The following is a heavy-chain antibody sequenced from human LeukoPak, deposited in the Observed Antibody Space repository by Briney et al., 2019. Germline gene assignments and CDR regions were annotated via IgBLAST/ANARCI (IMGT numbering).Heavy chain of an antibody. D-gene: IGHD1-26*01. CDR2: ISSDEINE. Sequence: GGSLRLSCAASGFSFRSYGMHWVRQAPGKGLEWVAVISSDEINEYYADTVKGRFTISRDNSKNTLYLQINSLRVEDTAVYYCAKNRGAGSHYYYHMNVWGKGTTVTVSS. J-gene: IGHJ6*03. V-gene: IGHV3-30*18. CDR3: AKNRGAGSHYYYHMNV. CDR1: GFSFRSYG.